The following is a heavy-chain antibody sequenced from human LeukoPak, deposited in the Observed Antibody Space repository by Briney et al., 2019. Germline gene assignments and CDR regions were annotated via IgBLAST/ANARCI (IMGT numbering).Heavy chain of an antibody. CDR2: IIPILGIA. V-gene: IGHV1-69*04. CDR3: AREPPPSIQLLYYYYGMDV. CDR1: GGTFSSYA. D-gene: IGHD5-18*01. Sequence: GASAKVSCKASGGTFSSYAISWVRQAPGQGLEWMGRIIPILGIANYAQKFQGRVTITAVKSTSTAYMELSSLRSEDTAVYYCAREPPPSIQLLYYYYGMDVWGQGTTVTVSS. J-gene: IGHJ6*02.